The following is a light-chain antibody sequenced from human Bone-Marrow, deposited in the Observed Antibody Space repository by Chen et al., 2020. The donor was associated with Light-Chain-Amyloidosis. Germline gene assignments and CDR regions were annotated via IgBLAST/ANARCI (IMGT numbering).Light chain of an antibody. V-gene: IGLV6-57*01. Sequence: NFMLTQPHSVSESPGKTVIISCTRSSGSIATNYVQWYQQRPGSSPTTVIYEDDQSPSGVPDRFSGSNDRSSNSASLTSSGLKTEDEADYYCQSYQGSSQGVFGGGTKLTVL. CDR1: SGSIATNY. CDR2: EDD. CDR3: QSYQGSSQGV. J-gene: IGLJ3*02.